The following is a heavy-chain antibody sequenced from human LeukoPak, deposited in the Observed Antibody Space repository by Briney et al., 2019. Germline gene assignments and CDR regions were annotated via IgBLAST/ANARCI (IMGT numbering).Heavy chain of an antibody. CDR2: ISGSGGST. V-gene: IGHV3-23*01. D-gene: IGHD3-9*01. CDR1: GFTFSSYA. J-gene: IGHJ4*02. Sequence: PGGFLRLSCAASGFTFSSYAMSWVRQAPGKGLEWVSAISGSGGSTYYADSVKGRFTISRDNSKNTLYLQMNSLRAEDTAVYYCAKDRGRYFDWLFPDDYFDYWGQGTLVTVSS. CDR3: AKDRGRYFDWLFPDDYFDY.